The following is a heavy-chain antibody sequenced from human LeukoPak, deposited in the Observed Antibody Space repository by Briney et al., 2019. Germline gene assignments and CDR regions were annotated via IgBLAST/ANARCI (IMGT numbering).Heavy chain of an antibody. CDR2: IRGSGGRQ. Sequence: GVSLRLSCTASGYTFSRCAMSWLRQSTGKGLEWVSAIRGSGGRQYYAVCVKGRFTISRDNSKNTLYMQINSMRAEDTDVYYCARHPEPGYCSSTSCHESYFDYWGQGTLVTVSS. CDR1: GYTFSRCA. CDR3: ARHPEPGYCSSTSCHESYFDY. D-gene: IGHD2-2*01. V-gene: IGHV3-23*01. J-gene: IGHJ4*02.